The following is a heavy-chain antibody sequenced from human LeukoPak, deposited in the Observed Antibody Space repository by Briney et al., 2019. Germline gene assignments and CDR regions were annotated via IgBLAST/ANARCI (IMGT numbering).Heavy chain of an antibody. V-gene: IGHV1-2*02. CDR2: INPNSGGT. CDR3: ARVARLSSSWFVGFDY. J-gene: IGHJ4*02. D-gene: IGHD6-13*01. Sequence: GASVKVSCKASGYTFTGYYMHWVRQAPGQGLEWMGWINPNSGGTNYAQKFQGRVTMTRDTSISTAYMELSRLRSDDTAVYYCARVARLSSSWFVGFDYWGQGTLVTVSS. CDR1: GYTFTGYY.